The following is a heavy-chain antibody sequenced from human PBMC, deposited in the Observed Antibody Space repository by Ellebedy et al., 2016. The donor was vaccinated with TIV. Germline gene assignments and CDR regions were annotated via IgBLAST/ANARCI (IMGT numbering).Heavy chain of an antibody. J-gene: IGHJ4*02. CDR2: ITSDGSGT. Sequence: PGGSLRLSCAASGFTFSSYWMHWVRQAPGKGLVRVSRITSDGSGTSYAGSVQGRFTISRDNAKHTLYLQMNSLRAEDTDVYYCATLGSSSTFDYWGQGTLVTVSS. CDR1: GFTFSSYW. CDR3: ATLGSSSTFDY. D-gene: IGHD6-6*01. V-gene: IGHV3-74*01.